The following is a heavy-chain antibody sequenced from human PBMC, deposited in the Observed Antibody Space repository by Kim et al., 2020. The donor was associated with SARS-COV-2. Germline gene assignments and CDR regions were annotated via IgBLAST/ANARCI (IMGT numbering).Heavy chain of an antibody. D-gene: IGHD3-16*01. Sequence: GGSLRLSCVTSGFTFTTFALYWARLAPGKGLDWVAVISYDGRDKYYADSVKGRFTISRDNYGNTAYLQMNSLRPDDTAVYYCARSNGGSPIYLPSHWGQG. V-gene: IGHV3-30-3*01. CDR1: GFTFTTFA. CDR2: ISYDGRDK. CDR3: ARSNGGSPIYLPSH. J-gene: IGHJ1*01.